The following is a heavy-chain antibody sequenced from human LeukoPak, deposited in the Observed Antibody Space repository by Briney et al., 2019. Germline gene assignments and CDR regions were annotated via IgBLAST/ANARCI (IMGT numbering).Heavy chain of an antibody. Sequence: GGSLRLSCAASGFTFSSYAMHWVRQAPGKGLEWVAVISYDGSNKYYADSVKGRFTISRDNSKNTLYPQMNSLRAEDTAVYYCARDPVIAAAHGDAFDIWGQGTMVTVSS. D-gene: IGHD6-13*01. J-gene: IGHJ3*02. CDR3: ARDPVIAAAHGDAFDI. CDR1: GFTFSSYA. V-gene: IGHV3-30*04. CDR2: ISYDGSNK.